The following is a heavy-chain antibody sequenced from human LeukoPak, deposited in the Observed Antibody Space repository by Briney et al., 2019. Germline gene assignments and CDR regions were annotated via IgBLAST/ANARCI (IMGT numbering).Heavy chain of an antibody. CDR2: ISGGAEDT. CDR1: GFTFTSYA. D-gene: IGHD1-1*01. V-gene: IGHV3-23*01. Sequence: GGSLRLSCAASGFTFTSYAMSWIRQAPGKGLEWVSAISGGAEDTYYPDSVKGRFTVSRDNSRNTLFLQMSSLRAEDTATYYCAKPRAMTTGVGRYFDLWGRGTLVTVSS. J-gene: IGHJ2*01. CDR3: AKPRAMTTGVGRYFDL.